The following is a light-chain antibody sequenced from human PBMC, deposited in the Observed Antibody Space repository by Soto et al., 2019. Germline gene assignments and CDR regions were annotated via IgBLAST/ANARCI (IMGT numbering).Light chain of an antibody. J-gene: IGKJ4*01. CDR1: QSVSSSF. CDR3: QQYGSSPLT. V-gene: IGKV3-20*01. CDR2: GAS. Sequence: EIVLTQSPGTLSLSPGERATLSCRASQSVSSSFLAWYQQKPGQAPRLLIYGASSRATGISDRFSGSGSGTEFTLTISRLEPEDVTVYYCQQYGSSPLTFGGGTKVEIK.